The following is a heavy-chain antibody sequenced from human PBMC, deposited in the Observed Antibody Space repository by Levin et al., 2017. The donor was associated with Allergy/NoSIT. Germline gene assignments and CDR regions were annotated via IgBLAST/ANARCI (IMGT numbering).Heavy chain of an antibody. CDR3: ATSACRGMASRHYYTSYCIDV. CDR2: IYYSGNT. V-gene: IGHV4-31*03. CDR1: GGSISSGGYY. J-gene: IGHJ6*03. Sequence: SQTLSLPCTVSGGSISSGGYYWSWIRQHPVKGLEWIGYIYYSGNTYYNPSLKSRVTMSVDTSKNQFSLKLSPVTAADAALYYCATSACRGMASRHYYTSYCIDVWGRGTTVAVSS. D-gene: IGHD6-6*01.